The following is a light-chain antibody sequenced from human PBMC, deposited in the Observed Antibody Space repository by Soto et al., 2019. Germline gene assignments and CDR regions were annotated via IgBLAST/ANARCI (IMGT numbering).Light chain of an antibody. J-gene: IGKJ2*01. CDR3: QHSNNSPYT. V-gene: IGKV3-15*01. Sequence: EIVMTQSPATLSVSPGERATLSCRASQSVSDNLAWYQKKPGQPPRLLIYGASTRATGIPARFSGSGSGTDFTLTISSLQSADFAVYYFQHSNNSPYTFDQGTNVDIK. CDR1: QSVSDN. CDR2: GAS.